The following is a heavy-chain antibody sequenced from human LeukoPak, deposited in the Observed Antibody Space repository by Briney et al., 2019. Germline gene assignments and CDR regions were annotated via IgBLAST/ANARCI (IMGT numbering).Heavy chain of an antibody. D-gene: IGHD2-2*01. CDR1: GFTFGDYA. CDR3: WVQGGLVVVPAASVDY. CDR2: IRSKAYGGTT. J-gene: IGHJ4*02. V-gene: IGHV3-49*04. Sequence: GGSLRLSCTASGFTFGDYAMSWVRQAPGKGLEWVGFIRSKAYGGTTEYAASVKGRFTISRDDSKSIAYLQMNSLKTEDTAVYYCWVQGGLVVVPAASVDYWGQGTLVTVSS.